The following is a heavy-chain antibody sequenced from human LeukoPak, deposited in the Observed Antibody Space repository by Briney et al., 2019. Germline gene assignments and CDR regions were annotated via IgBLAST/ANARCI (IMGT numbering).Heavy chain of an antibody. J-gene: IGHJ5*02. CDR2: IYTSGST. Sequence: SETLSLTCTVSGGSISSYYWSWIRQPAGKGLGWIGRIYTSGSTNYNPSLKSRVTMSVDTSKNQFSLKLSSVTAADTAVYYCARVLWFGELTNWFDPWGQGTLVTVSS. CDR3: ARVLWFGELTNWFDP. CDR1: GGSISSYY. V-gene: IGHV4-4*07. D-gene: IGHD3-10*01.